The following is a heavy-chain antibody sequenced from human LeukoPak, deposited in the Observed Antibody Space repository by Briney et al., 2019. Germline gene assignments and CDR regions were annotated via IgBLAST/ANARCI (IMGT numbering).Heavy chain of an antibody. V-gene: IGHV1-2*02. J-gene: IGHJ6*02. D-gene: IGHD2-2*01. CDR3: AGDYAYGDYHGMDV. Sequence: GASVKVSCKASGYTVTAYYMHWVRQAPGQGLEWMGWINPNSGGTKYAQKFQGRVTMTRDTSISAAYMELSSLRSDDTAVYYCAGDYAYGDYHGMDVWGQGTTVTVSS. CDR2: INPNSGGT. CDR1: GYTVTAYY.